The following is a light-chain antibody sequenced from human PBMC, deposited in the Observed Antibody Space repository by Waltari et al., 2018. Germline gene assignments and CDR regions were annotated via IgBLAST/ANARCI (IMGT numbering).Light chain of an antibody. J-gene: IGLJ3*02. V-gene: IGLV2-14*01. Sequence: QSALTQPASGSGSPGQSITISCTGTSSDDGFYNYVSWYQQHPGKAPKLMVYDVSERPSGVSNRFSGSKSGHTASLTISGLQAEDEADYYCNSYAGSSSWVFGGGTKLTVL. CDR3: NSYAGSSSWV. CDR2: DVS. CDR1: SSDDGFYNY.